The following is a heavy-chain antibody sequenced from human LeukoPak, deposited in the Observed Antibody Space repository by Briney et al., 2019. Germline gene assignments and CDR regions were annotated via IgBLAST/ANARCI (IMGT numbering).Heavy chain of an antibody. D-gene: IGHD3-22*01. V-gene: IGHV1-46*01. CDR3: ARTLGGYYLYYFDY. J-gene: IGHJ4*02. CDR1: GYTFTSYY. CDR2: INPSGGST. Sequence: ASVKVSCKASGYTFTSYYMHWVRQAPGQGLEWMGIINPSGGSTSYAQKFQGRVTMTRDTSISTAYMELSRLRSDDTAVYYCARTLGGYYLYYFDYWGQGTLVTVSS.